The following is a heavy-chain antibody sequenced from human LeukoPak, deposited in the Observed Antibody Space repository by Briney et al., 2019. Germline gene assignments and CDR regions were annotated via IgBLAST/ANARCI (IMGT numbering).Heavy chain of an antibody. CDR2: IIPIFGTA. D-gene: IGHD2-2*02. V-gene: IGHV1-69*05. Sequence: SVKVSCKASGGTFSSYAISRVRQAPGQGLEWMGGIIPIFGTANYAQKFQGRVTITTDESTSTAYMELSSLRSEDTAVYYCAKGTVLCSSTSCYSGGYYYMDVWGKGTTVTVSS. CDR1: GGTFSSYA. CDR3: AKGTVLCSSTSCYSGGYYYMDV. J-gene: IGHJ6*03.